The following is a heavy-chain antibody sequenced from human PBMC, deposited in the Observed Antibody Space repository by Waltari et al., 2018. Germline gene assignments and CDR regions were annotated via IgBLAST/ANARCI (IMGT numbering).Heavy chain of an antibody. CDR3: ARDLRGGRYFDRSGGY. CDR1: GYTFTSYG. Sequence: QVQLVQSGAEVKKPGASVKVSCKASGYTFTSYGISWVRQAPGQGLEWMGWGSAYNGNTNDAQKLQGRGTMTTDTSTSTAYMELRSLRSDDTAVYYCARDLRGGRYFDRSGGYWGQGTLVTVSS. D-gene: IGHD3-9*01. CDR2: GSAYNGNT. V-gene: IGHV1-18*04. J-gene: IGHJ4*02.